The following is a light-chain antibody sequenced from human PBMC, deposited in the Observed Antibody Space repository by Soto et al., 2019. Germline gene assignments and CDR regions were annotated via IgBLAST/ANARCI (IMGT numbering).Light chain of an antibody. V-gene: IGKV4-1*01. CDR3: QQYYSTPLT. Sequence: DIVMTQPPYSLALSLVERATINFXSSQRLLYISNDKNYLGWYQQKPGQTPTXXXSWXSTRECGGPDRFSGSGSGTEFTPTISRRQAEDVSAYYWQQYYSTPLTVGQGTKVDIK. CDR1: QRLLYISNDKNY. CDR2: WXS. J-gene: IGKJ1*01.